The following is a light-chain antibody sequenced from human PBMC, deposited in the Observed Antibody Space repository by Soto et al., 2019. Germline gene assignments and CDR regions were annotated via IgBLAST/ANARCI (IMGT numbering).Light chain of an antibody. Sequence: DIQMTQSPSSLSESVGDRVTITCRASQSISSYLNWYQQKPGKAPKLLIYAASSLQSGVPSRFSGSGSGTDFTLTIGSLQSEDFASYFCQQSYSTPWTFGQGTKVEIK. V-gene: IGKV1-39*01. J-gene: IGKJ1*01. CDR3: QQSYSTPWT. CDR2: AAS. CDR1: QSISSY.